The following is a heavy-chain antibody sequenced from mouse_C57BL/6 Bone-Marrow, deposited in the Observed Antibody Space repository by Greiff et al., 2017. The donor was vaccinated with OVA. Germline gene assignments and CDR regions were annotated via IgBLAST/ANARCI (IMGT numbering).Heavy chain of an antibody. CDR1: GYAFTNYL. Sequence: QVQLQQSGAELVRPGTSVKVSCKASGYAFTNYLIEWVKQRPGPGLEWIGVINPGSGGTNYNEKFKGKATVTADKSSSTAYMQLSSLTSEDSAVYFCARSVFAYWGQGTLVTVSA. V-gene: IGHV1-54*01. CDR2: INPGSGGT. J-gene: IGHJ3*01. CDR3: ARSVFAY.